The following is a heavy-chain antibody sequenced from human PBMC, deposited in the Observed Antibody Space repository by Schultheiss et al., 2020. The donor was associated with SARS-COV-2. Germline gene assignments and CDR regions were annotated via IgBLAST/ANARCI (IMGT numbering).Heavy chain of an antibody. V-gene: IGHV4-59*06. CDR1: GGSFSGYY. Sequence: SETLSLTCAVYGGSFSGYYWSWIRQPAGKGLEWIGYTYYSGNTYYNPSLKSRLSISVDTSKNQFSLELTSLTPADTAVYYCARDAYYYDSRGGYYYYYGMDVWGQGTTVTVSS. CDR2: TYYSGNT. D-gene: IGHD3-22*01. CDR3: ARDAYYYDSRGGYYYYYGMDV. J-gene: IGHJ6*02.